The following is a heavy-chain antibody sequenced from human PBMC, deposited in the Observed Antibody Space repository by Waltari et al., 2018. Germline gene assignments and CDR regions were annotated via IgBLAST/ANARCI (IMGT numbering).Heavy chain of an antibody. D-gene: IGHD3-16*01. V-gene: IGHV4-59*01. Sequence: QVQLQESGPGLVKPSETLSLTCTVSGGSISSYYWSWIRQPPGKGLEWIGYIYYSGSTNYNPSLKSRVTISVDTSKNQFSLKLSSVTAADTAVYYCARGRRGSFDYWGQGTLVTVSS. CDR3: ARGRRGSFDY. J-gene: IGHJ4*02. CDR1: GGSISSYY. CDR2: IYYSGST.